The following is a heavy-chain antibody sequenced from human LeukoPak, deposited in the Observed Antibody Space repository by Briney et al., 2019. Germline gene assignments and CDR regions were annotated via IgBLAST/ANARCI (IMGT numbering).Heavy chain of an antibody. J-gene: IGHJ4*02. CDR3: STAKFDN. CDR1: GFTFSSYS. V-gene: IGHV3-48*01. Sequence: PGGSLRLSCAASGFTFSSYSVNWVRQAPGKGLEWVSYINIDSITVNYADSVKGRFTISRDNAKNSLYLQMNSLRAEDTAVYYCSTAKFDNWGQGTLVTVSS. CDR2: INIDSITV.